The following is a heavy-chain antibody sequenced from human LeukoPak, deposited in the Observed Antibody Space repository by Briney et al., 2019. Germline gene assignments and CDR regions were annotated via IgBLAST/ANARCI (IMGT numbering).Heavy chain of an antibody. V-gene: IGHV3-21*01. CDR3: AELGITMIGGV. CDR2: ISGSSSYI. CDR1: GFTFSSYS. D-gene: IGHD3-10*02. J-gene: IGHJ6*04. Sequence: GGSLRLSCAASGFTFSSYSMNWVRQAPGKGLEWVSFISGSSSYIYYADSVKGRFTISRHNAKNSLYLRMNSLRAEDTAVYYCAELGITMIGGVWGKGTTVTISS.